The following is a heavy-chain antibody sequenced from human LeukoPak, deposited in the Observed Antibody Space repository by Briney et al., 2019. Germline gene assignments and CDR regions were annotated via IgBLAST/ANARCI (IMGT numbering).Heavy chain of an antibody. V-gene: IGHV1-46*01. D-gene: IGHD2-21*02. CDR3: AASAYCGGDCYYVGHYYYYYGMDV. CDR1: GYTFTSYY. CDR2: IKPSGGST. Sequence: ASVKVSCKASGYTFTSYYMHWVRQAPGQGLEWMGIIKPSGGSTSYAQKFQGRVTMTRDTSTSTVYMELSSLRSEDTAVYYCAASAYCGGDCYYVGHYYYYYGMDVWGQGTTVTVSS. J-gene: IGHJ6*02.